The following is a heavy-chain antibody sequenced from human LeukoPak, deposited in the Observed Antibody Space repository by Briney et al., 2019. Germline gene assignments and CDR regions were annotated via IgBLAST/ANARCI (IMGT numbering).Heavy chain of an antibody. D-gene: IGHD1-14*01. Sequence: ASVKVSCKASGYTFTSYAMNWVRQAPGQGLEWMGWINTNTGNPTYAQGFTGRFVFSLDTSVSTAYLQISSLKAEDTAVYYCARGGHRIAGTTLLSYFDYWGQGILVTVSS. J-gene: IGHJ4*02. CDR2: INTNTGNP. CDR1: GYTFTSYA. CDR3: ARGGHRIAGTTLLSYFDY. V-gene: IGHV7-4-1*02.